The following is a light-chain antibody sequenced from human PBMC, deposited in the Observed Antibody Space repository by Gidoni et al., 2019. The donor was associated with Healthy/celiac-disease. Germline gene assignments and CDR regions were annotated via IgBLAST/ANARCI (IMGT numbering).Light chain of an antibody. CDR3: QQSYSTLWT. V-gene: IGKV1-39*01. J-gene: IGKJ1*01. CDR2: AAS. CDR1: PSISSY. Sequence: DIQLTQSPSSLSASVGDRVTITCRASPSISSYLNWYQQKPGKAPNLLIYAASSLQSGVPSRFSGSGSGTDFTLTISSLQPEDFATYYCQQSYSTLWTFXXXTKVEIK.